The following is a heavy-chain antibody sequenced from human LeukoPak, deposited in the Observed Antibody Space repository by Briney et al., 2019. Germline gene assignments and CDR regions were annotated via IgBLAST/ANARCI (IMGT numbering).Heavy chain of an antibody. CDR3: ARDDYGEPGWFDP. Sequence: ASVKLSCTASGYTFSSYGISWVRQAPGQGLEWMGWISGYDGNTKYAQKLQGRVSLTTDSSTSTVYMELRSLRSDDTAVYYCARDDYGEPGWFDPWGQGTLVTVSS. D-gene: IGHD4-17*01. V-gene: IGHV1-18*01. CDR1: GYTFSSYG. J-gene: IGHJ5*02. CDR2: ISGYDGNT.